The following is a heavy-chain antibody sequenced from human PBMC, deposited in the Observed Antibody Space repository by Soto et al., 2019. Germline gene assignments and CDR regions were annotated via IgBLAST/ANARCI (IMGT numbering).Heavy chain of an antibody. J-gene: IGHJ4*02. CDR1: GGTFSSYA. CDR2: IIPIFGPA. Sequence: QVQLVQSGAEVRKPGSSVRVSCRASGGTFSSYAINWVRQAPGQGLEWMGGIIPIFGPANYAQRFQGRVTITADESTSTAYMELSSLRSEDTAVYFCARDTVTGTTPYLFAYWGQGTLVTVSS. V-gene: IGHV1-69*01. CDR3: ARDTVTGTTPYLFAY. D-gene: IGHD1-7*01.